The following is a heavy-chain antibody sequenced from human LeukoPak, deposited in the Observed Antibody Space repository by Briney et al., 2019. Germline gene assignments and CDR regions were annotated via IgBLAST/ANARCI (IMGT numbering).Heavy chain of an antibody. D-gene: IGHD3-16*01. Sequence: ASVKVSCKASGYTFTSYYMHWVRQAPGQGLEWMGWISAYNGNTNYAQKLQGRVTMTTDTSTSTAYMELRSLRSDDTAVYYCARVGPGYYDYVWGSCDYWGQGTLVTVSS. V-gene: IGHV1-18*04. J-gene: IGHJ4*02. CDR2: ISAYNGNT. CDR1: GYTFTSYY. CDR3: ARVGPGYYDYVWGSCDY.